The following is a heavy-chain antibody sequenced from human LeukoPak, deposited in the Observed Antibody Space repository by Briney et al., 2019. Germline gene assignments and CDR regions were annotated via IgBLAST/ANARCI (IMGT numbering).Heavy chain of an antibody. V-gene: IGHV4-31*03. Sequence: ASQTLSLTCTVSGGSISSGGYYWSWIRQHPGKGLEWIGYIYYSGSTYYNPSLKSRVTISVDTSKNQFSLKLSSVTAADTAVYYCARHVYDSSGYYYWYFDLWGRGTLVTVSS. CDR1: GGSISSGGYY. D-gene: IGHD3-22*01. J-gene: IGHJ2*01. CDR2: IYYSGST. CDR3: ARHVYDSSGYYYWYFDL.